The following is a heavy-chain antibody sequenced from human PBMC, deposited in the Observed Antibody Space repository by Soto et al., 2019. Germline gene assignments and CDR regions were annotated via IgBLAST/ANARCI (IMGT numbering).Heavy chain of an antibody. V-gene: IGHV3-33*01. CDR1: GFSFSTYT. CDR3: ARDRHYFDL. Sequence: VQLEESGGGVVQPGRSLRLSCAASGFSFSTYTIHWVRQAPGKGLEWVAFIWYDGSNRDYADSVKGRFTISRDNSKNTMYLQMNSLRVEDTAMYFCARDRHYFDLWGRGTLVTVSS. CDR2: IWYDGSNR. J-gene: IGHJ2*01.